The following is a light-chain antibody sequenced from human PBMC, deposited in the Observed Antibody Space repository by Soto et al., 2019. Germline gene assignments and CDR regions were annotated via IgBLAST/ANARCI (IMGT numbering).Light chain of an antibody. Sequence: QSALTQPASVSGSPGQSITISCTGTSSDVGGYNYVSWYQQHPGKAPKLMIYDVSNRPSGVSNRFSGSKSGNTASLTISRLQAEDEADYYCSSYTSSSTVVFGGGTQLTV. CDR3: SSYTSSSTVV. CDR2: DVS. CDR1: SSDVGGYNY. V-gene: IGLV2-14*01. J-gene: IGLJ2*01.